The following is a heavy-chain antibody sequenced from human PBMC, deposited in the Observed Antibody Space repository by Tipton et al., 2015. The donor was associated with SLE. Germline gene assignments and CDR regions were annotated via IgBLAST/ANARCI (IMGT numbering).Heavy chain of an antibody. J-gene: IGHJ4*02. Sequence: SLRLSCVVSGFTFSSYPMHWVRQVPGKGLVWISRINSDESITSYADSVRGRFTISRDNANNTLYLQMSSLRVEDTAVYYCARGPPFCGGDCFLDWGQGILVIVSS. CDR1: GFTFSSYP. V-gene: IGHV3-74*01. CDR2: INSDESIT. D-gene: IGHD2-21*01. CDR3: ARGPPFCGGDCFLD.